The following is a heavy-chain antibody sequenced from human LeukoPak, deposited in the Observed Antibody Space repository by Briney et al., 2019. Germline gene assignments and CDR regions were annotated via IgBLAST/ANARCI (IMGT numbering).Heavy chain of an antibody. CDR2: ISSSSNYI. J-gene: IGHJ4*02. CDR1: GFTFSSYN. D-gene: IGHD6-13*01. Sequence: PGGSLRLSCAASGFTFSSYNMIWVRQAPGQGLEWVSSISSSSNYIYYADSVKGRFTISRDNAKNSLYLQMNSLRAEDTAVYYCAKDSHSWSRDYWGQGTLVTVSS. CDR3: AKDSHSWSRDY. V-gene: IGHV3-21*01.